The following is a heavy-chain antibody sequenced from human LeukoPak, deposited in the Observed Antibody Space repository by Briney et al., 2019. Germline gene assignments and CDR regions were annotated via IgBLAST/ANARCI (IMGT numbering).Heavy chain of an antibody. J-gene: IGHJ4*02. CDR3: ARLRTSRMVRGVIRYFDY. CDR1: GYTFTNYD. Sequence: ASVKVSCKASGYTFTNYDINWVRQATGQGLEWMGWMNPNSGNTGYAQKFQGRVTMTRNTSISAAYMELSSLRSEDTAVYYCARLRTSRMVRGVIRYFDYWGQGTLVTVSS. V-gene: IGHV1-8*01. D-gene: IGHD3-10*01. CDR2: MNPNSGNT.